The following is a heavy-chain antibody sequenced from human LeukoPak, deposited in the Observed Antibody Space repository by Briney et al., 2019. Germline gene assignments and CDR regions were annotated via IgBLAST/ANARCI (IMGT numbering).Heavy chain of an antibody. CDR1: GGSISSSSYY. V-gene: IGHV4-39*01. J-gene: IGHJ4*02. CDR3: ASSIRGGGSYISLSLDY. CDR2: IYYSGST. Sequence: TPSETLSLTCTVSGGSISSSSYYWGWIRQPPGKGLEWIGSIYYSGSTYYNPSLKSRVTISVDMSKNQFSLKLSSVTAADTAVYYCASSIRGGGSYISLSLDYWGQGTLVTVSS. D-gene: IGHD2-15*01.